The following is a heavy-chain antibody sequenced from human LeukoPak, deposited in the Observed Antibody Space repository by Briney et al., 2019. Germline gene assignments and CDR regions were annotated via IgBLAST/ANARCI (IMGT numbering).Heavy chain of an antibody. D-gene: IGHD3-10*01. CDR3: ARLKWFGEITSYYFDY. Sequence: SETLSLNCTVAGGSIRTYYWSWIRQPPGKGLEWIGYSFYSGSTSYSPSLKSRVTISVDTSKNQFSLRLTSVTAADTAVYYCARLKWFGEITSYYFDYWGQGTLVTVSS. CDR1: GGSIRTYY. CDR2: SFYSGST. V-gene: IGHV4-59*08. J-gene: IGHJ4*02.